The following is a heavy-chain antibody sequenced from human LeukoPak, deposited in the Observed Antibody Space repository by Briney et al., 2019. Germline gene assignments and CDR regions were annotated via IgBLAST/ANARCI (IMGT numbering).Heavy chain of an antibody. CDR2: LYRAGDT. Sequence: GGSLRLSCAAFGFTVSSNYMSWVRQPPGKGLEWVAVLYRAGDTYYADSVKDRFTISRDDSKNTLYLQMNTVRVEDTAVYYCARDAYDNTESVRWFDPWGQGTLVTVSS. D-gene: IGHD3-9*01. CDR1: GFTVSSNY. CDR3: ARDAYDNTESVRWFDP. J-gene: IGHJ5*02. V-gene: IGHV3-66*01.